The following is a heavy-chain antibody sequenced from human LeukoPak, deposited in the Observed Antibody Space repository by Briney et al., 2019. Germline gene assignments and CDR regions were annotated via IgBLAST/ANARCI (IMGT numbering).Heavy chain of an antibody. D-gene: IGHD3-22*01. V-gene: IGHV3-33*01. J-gene: IGHJ4*02. Sequence: GGSPRLSCAASRFTFSNYGMHWVRQAPGRGLEWVAVIWFDGSNKNYVDSVKGRFTISRDNSKNTLYLQMNSLRAEDTAVYYCARGYNSSGYYPFDYWGQGTLVTVSS. CDR2: IWFDGSNK. CDR3: ARGYNSSGYYPFDY. CDR1: RFTFSNYG.